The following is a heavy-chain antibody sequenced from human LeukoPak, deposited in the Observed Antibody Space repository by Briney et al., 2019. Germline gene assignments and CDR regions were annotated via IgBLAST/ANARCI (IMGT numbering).Heavy chain of an antibody. CDR2: ITDSGTT. Sequence: GGSLRLSCAASGFTFSNNDMSWVRQAPGKGLEWVSAITDSGTTYYADSVKGRFTISRDKSRSTLYLQVNSLSAEDTALYYCAKESTLTTAYFDYWGQGTLVTVSS. V-gene: IGHV3-23*01. D-gene: IGHD4-17*01. J-gene: IGHJ4*02. CDR1: GFTFSNND. CDR3: AKESTLTTAYFDY.